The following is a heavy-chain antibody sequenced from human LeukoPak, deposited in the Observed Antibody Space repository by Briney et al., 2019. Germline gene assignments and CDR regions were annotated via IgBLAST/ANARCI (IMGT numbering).Heavy chain of an antibody. D-gene: IGHD1-26*01. V-gene: IGHV1-2*02. Sequence: VASVKVSCKASGYTFTGYYMHWVRQAPGQGLEWMGWIYPNSGGTNYAQKFQGRVTMTRDTSISTAYMELSRLRSDDTAVYYCARDGIVGATDAFDIWGQGTMVTVSS. J-gene: IGHJ3*02. CDR2: IYPNSGGT. CDR1: GYTFTGYY. CDR3: ARDGIVGATDAFDI.